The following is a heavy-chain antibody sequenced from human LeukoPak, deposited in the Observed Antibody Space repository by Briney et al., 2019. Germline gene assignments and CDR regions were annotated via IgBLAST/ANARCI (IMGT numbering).Heavy chain of an antibody. CDR1: GGSFSGYY. J-gene: IGHJ4*02. D-gene: IGHD2-2*02. CDR2: INHSEST. Sequence: SETLSLTCAVYGGSFSGYYWSWIRQPPGKGLEWIGEINHSESTNYNPSLKSRVTISVDTSKNQFSLKLSSVTAADTAVYYCARGPGGEYCSSTSCYTGYDYWGQGTLVTVSS. CDR3: ARGPGGEYCSSTSCYTGYDY. V-gene: IGHV4-34*01.